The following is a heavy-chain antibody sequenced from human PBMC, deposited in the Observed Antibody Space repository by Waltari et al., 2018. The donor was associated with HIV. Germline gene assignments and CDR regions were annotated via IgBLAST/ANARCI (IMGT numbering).Heavy chain of an antibody. J-gene: IGHJ4*02. CDR1: GGRVSSYV. CDR2: IIPMFGAA. Sequence: QVQLVQYGDEVKKPGSSVKVSCKAAGGRVSSYVSSWVRRAPGQGLEWRGGIIPMFGAANYAQNFLSRVTISADESTKTAYMELSGLRSEDTAMYYCARETQETTGGRIFDFWGQGTMVTVSS. D-gene: IGHD4-17*01. V-gene: IGHV1-69*12. CDR3: ARETQETTGGRIFDF.